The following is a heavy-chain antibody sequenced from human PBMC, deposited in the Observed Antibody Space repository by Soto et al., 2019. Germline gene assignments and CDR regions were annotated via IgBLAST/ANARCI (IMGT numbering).Heavy chain of an antibody. V-gene: IGHV4-39*01. CDR1: GGSISSSSYY. D-gene: IGHD2-15*01. CDR3: ARRDSSPHSRY. J-gene: IGHJ4*02. CDR2: IYYSGST. Sequence: QLQLQESGPGLVKPSETLSLTCTVSGGSISSSSYYWGWIRQPPGKGLEWIGSIYYSGSTYYNPSLKSRVTISVYTSKNQFSLKLSSVTAADTAVYYCARRDSSPHSRYWGQGTLVTVSS.